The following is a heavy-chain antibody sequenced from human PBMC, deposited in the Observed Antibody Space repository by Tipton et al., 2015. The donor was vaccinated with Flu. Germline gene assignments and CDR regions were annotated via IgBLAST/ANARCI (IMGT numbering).Heavy chain of an antibody. J-gene: IGHJ4*02. CDR3: ARDWGGNYYGSGSFHDY. Sequence: CAASGFTFSSYSMNWVRQAPGKGLEWVSSISSSSYIYYADSVKGRFTISRDNAKNSLYLQMNSLRAEDTAVYYCARDWGGNYYGSGSFHDYWGQGTLVTVSS. CDR2: ISSSSYI. V-gene: IGHV3-21*01. CDR1: GFTFSSYS. D-gene: IGHD3-10*01.